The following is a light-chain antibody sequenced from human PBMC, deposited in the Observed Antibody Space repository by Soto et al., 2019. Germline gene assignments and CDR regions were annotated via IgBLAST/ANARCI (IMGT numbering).Light chain of an antibody. V-gene: IGKV1-5*01. CDR3: HQYNSYSPT. Sequence: DIQMTQSPSTLSASVGDRVTITCRASQSVSSWLAWYQQRPGKAPKLLIYDASSLESGVPSRFSGSGSGTEFTLNISSLQPDDFATYYCHQYNSYSPTFGQGTKLEIK. CDR2: DAS. J-gene: IGKJ2*01. CDR1: QSVSSW.